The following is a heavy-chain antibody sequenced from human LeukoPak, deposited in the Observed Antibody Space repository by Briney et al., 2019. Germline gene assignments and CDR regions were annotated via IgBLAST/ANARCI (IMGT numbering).Heavy chain of an antibody. Sequence: GGSLRLCCAASGFTFSSYWMHWVRQAPGKGLVWVSRINSNGSSTNYADSVKSLFTISRDSAKNMLYLKMSSLRADDTAVYYCARSMSGSRELWGQGTLVTVSP. J-gene: IGHJ4*02. D-gene: IGHD1-26*01. CDR3: ARSMSGSREL. CDR2: INSNGSST. V-gene: IGHV3-74*01. CDR1: GFTFSSYW.